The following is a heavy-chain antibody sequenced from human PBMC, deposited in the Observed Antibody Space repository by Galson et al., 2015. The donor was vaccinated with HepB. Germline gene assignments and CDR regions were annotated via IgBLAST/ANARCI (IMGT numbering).Heavy chain of an antibody. CDR3: ARAQISMSTGYFDY. Sequence: SLRLSCAASGFLFSSYGMHWVRQAPDKGLEWVAVIWYDGSKKYYGDSVKGRFTISRDNSKNTLYLQMNSLRPEDTAVYYCARAQISMSTGYFDYWGQGALVTASS. CDR1: GFLFSSYG. D-gene: IGHD3-22*01. J-gene: IGHJ4*02. V-gene: IGHV3-33*03. CDR2: IWYDGSKK.